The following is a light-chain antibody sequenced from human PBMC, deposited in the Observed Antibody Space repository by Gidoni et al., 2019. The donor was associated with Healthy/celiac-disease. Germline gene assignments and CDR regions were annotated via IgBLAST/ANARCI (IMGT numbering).Light chain of an antibody. CDR3: QQSYSTPPA. CDR1: QSISSY. V-gene: IGKV1-39*01. J-gene: IGKJ5*01. CDR2: AAS. Sequence: DIHMTQSPSSLSASVGDRVTITCRASQSISSYLNWYQQKPGKAPKLLSYAASSLQSGVPSRFSGSGSGTDFTLTISSLQPEDFATYYCQQSYSTPPAFXXXSRLEIK.